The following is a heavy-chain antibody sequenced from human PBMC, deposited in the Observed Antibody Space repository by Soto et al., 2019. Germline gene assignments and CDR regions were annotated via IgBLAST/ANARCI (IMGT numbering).Heavy chain of an antibody. CDR3: ARGTYGDY. J-gene: IGHJ4*02. D-gene: IGHD4-17*01. CDR2: ISAHNGNT. V-gene: IGHV1-18*01. Sequence: QVHLVQSGAEVKKPGASVKVSCKGSGYTFTSYGITWVRQAPGQGLEWMGWISAHNGNTDYAQKLQGRVTVPRATSTTTAYMELRSLISDDTAVYYCARGTYGDYWGQGALVTVSS. CDR1: GYTFTSYG.